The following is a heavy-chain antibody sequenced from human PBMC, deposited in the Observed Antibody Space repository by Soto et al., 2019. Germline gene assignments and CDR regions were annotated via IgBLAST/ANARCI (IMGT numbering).Heavy chain of an antibody. CDR3: ATSGTIRDY. V-gene: IGHV3-11*05. CDR2: ISSSGSYT. Sequence: QVQLVESGGDLVKPGGSLRLSCAASGFLFSDNNMGWIRQAPGKGLEWVSYISSSGSYTNYADSVRGRFTISRDNANNLLYLQMNSLRAEDTAVYYCATSGTIRDYWGQGTQVTVSS. D-gene: IGHD1-1*01. J-gene: IGHJ4*02. CDR1: GFLFSDNN.